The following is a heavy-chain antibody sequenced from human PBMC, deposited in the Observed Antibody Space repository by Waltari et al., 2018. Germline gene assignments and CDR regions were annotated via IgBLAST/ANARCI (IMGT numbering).Heavy chain of an antibody. J-gene: IGHJ3*01. CDR1: GFTFSSYA. CDR3: ARDRIWFGEPPDAFDV. D-gene: IGHD3-10*01. V-gene: IGHV3-33*08. Sequence: VQLVESGGGLVQPGGSLRLSCTASGFTFSSYAMHGVRQAPGKGLEWVAIIGYDGINKYYADSVTDRFTISRDNSRNTVSLQMNSLRAEDSAVYYCARDRIWFGEPPDAFDVWGRGKWSPSLQ. CDR2: IGYDGINK.